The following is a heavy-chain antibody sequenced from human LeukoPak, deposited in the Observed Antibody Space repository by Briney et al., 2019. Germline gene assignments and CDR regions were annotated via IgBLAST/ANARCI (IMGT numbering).Heavy chain of an antibody. Sequence: SETLSLTCTVSGGSISSYYWSWIRQPPGKGLEWVGYIYYSGSTNYNPSLKRRVTISVDTSKNQFSLKLSSVTAADTAVYYCARVGEDGYNTFDYWGQGTLVTVSS. V-gene: IGHV4-59*01. CDR1: GGSISSYY. CDR3: ARVGEDGYNTFDY. J-gene: IGHJ4*02. D-gene: IGHD5-24*01. CDR2: IYYSGST.